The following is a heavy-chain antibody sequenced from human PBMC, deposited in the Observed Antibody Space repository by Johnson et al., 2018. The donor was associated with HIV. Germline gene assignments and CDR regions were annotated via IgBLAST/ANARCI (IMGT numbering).Heavy chain of an antibody. D-gene: IGHD3-22*01. J-gene: IGHJ3*02. CDR3: ARVAADSSGYYRDAFDM. CDR1: GFTFDDYG. V-gene: IGHV3-20*04. CDR2: INWNGGST. Sequence: VQLVESGGGVVRPGGSQRLSCAASGFTFDDYGLSWVRQAPGKGLKWVSGINWNGGSTGYADSVKGRFTISRDNAKNSLYLQMNSLRAEDTAVYYCARVAADSSGYYRDAFDMWGQGTLVTVSS.